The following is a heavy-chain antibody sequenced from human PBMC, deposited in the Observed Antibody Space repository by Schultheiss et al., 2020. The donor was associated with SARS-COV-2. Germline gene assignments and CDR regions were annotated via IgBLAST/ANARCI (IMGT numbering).Heavy chain of an antibody. V-gene: IGHV3-30*01. J-gene: IGHJ4*02. CDR2: ISYDGSNK. CDR3: AREPTDSSGWDMYYFDY. CDR1: GFTFSSYA. D-gene: IGHD6-19*01. Sequence: GESLKISCAVSGFTFSSYAMHWVRQAPGKGLEWVAVISYDGSNKYYADSVKGRFTISRDNSKNTLYLQMNSLRVEDTAVYYCAREPTDSSGWDMYYFDYWGQGALVTGSS.